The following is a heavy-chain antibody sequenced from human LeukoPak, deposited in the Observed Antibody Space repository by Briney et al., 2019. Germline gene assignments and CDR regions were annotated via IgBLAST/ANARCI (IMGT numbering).Heavy chain of an antibody. J-gene: IGHJ3*02. CDR3: ARQRRYYDSSGYYPDAFDI. CDR2: IYYSGST. Sequence: SETLSLTCTVSGGSISSSSYYWGWIRQPPGKGLEWIGSIYYSGSTYYNPSLKSRVTISVYTSKNQFSLKLSSVTAADTAVYYCARQRRYYDSSGYYPDAFDIWGQGTMVTVSS. V-gene: IGHV4-39*01. D-gene: IGHD3-22*01. CDR1: GGSISSSSYY.